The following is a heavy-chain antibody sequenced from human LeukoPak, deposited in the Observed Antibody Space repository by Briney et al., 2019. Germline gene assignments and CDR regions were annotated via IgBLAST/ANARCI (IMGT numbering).Heavy chain of an antibody. J-gene: IGHJ4*02. Sequence: PGGSLRLSCAASGFTFSNYGMHWVRQAPGKGLEWVSFISYDGSNKYYADSVKGRFTISRDNSKNTLYLQMNSLRAEDTAVYYCAGTRGGYFNYWGQGTLVTVSS. CDR3: AGTRGGYFNY. D-gene: IGHD3-10*01. CDR1: GFTFSNYG. V-gene: IGHV3-30*03. CDR2: ISYDGSNK.